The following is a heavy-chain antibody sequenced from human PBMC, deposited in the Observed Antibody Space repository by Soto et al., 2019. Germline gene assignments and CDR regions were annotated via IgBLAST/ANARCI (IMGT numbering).Heavy chain of an antibody. CDR1: GFTFSDYY. D-gene: IGHD3-16*02. V-gene: IGHV3-11*01. CDR3: ARGPYDYVWGSDPPHFDY. Sequence: QVQLVESGGGLVKPGGSLRLSCAASGFTFSDYYMSWIRQAPGKGLEWVSYISSSGSTIYYADSVKGRFTISRDNAKNSLSMQMNSLRAEDTAVYYCARGPYDYVWGSDPPHFDYWGQGTLVTVSS. J-gene: IGHJ4*02. CDR2: ISSSGSTI.